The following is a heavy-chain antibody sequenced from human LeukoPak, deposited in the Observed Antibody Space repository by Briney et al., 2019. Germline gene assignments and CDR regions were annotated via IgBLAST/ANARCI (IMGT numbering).Heavy chain of an antibody. CDR1: GGSISSSSYY. D-gene: IGHD6-13*01. CDR2: IYYSGST. Sequence: PSETLSLTCTVSGGSISSSSYYWGWIRQPPGKGLEWIGSIYYSGSTYYNPSLKSRVTISVDTFKNQFSLKLSSVTAADTAVYYCARRDSSSWQTYYFDYWGQGTLVTVSS. CDR3: ARRDSSSWQTYYFDY. V-gene: IGHV4-39*01. J-gene: IGHJ4*02.